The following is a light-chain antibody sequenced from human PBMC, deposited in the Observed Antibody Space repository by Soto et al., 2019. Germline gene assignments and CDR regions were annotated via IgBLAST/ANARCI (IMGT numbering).Light chain of an antibody. Sequence: EIVMTQSPATLSVSPGERATLSCRASQSVSIKLAWYQQKPGQAPRLLIYDTSTRATGIPDRFSGSGSGTDFTLTITRLEPEDFAVYYCQQYARSPWTFGQGTRLETK. CDR3: QQYARSPWT. CDR1: QSVSIK. J-gene: IGKJ5*01. CDR2: DTS. V-gene: IGKV3-15*01.